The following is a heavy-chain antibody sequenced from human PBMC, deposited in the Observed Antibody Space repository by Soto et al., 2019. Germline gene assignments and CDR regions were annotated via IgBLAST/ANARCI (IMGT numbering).Heavy chain of an antibody. V-gene: IGHV4-34*01. CDR1: GGSLSGYY. Sequence: QVQPQQWGAGLLKPSETLSLTCAVYGGSLSGYYGNWIRQSPGKGLEWIGEINYSGSTNYNPSLKSRVTISIDTSKNQFSLNLSSVTAADTAVYYCARTRNLDVWGQGTTVTVSS. D-gene: IGHD1-1*01. CDR2: INYSGST. J-gene: IGHJ6*02. CDR3: ARTRNLDV.